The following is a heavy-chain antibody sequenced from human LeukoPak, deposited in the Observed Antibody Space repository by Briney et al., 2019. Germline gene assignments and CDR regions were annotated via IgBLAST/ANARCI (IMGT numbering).Heavy chain of an antibody. J-gene: IGHJ6*03. D-gene: IGHD3-10*01. CDR1: GFTFSTYW. CDR3: ARDITPYYYMDV. Sequence: PGGSLRLSCAASGFTFSTYWMSWVRQAPGKGLEWVSYLSSSGSTIYYADSVKGRFTISRDNAKNSLYLQMNSLRAEDTAVYYCARDITPYYYMDVWGKGTTVTVSS. V-gene: IGHV3-48*04. CDR2: LSSSGSTI.